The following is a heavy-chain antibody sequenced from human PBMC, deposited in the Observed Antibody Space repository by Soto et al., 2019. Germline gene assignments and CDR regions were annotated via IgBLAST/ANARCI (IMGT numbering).Heavy chain of an antibody. CDR3: ARQVRPDYYYYYYYMDV. D-gene: IGHD1-1*01. V-gene: IGHV4-39*01. CDR2: IYYSGST. CDR1: GGSISSSSYY. Sequence: ASETLSLTCTVSGGSISSSSYYWGWIRQPPGKGLEWIGSIYYSGSTYYNPSLKSRVTISVDTSKNQFSLKLSSVTAADTAVYYCARQVRPDYYYYYYYMDVWGKGTTVTVSS. J-gene: IGHJ6*03.